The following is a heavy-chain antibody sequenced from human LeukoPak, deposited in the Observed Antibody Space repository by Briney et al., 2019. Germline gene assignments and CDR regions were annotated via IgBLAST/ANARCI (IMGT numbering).Heavy chain of an antibody. D-gene: IGHD1-1*01. CDR1: GFTFSSYS. CDR2: ISSSSNYI. Sequence: GGSLRLSCAASGFTFSSYSMNWVRQAPGKGLEWVSFISSSSNYIYYADSVKGRFTISRDNAKNTLYLQMNSLRAEDTAVYYCARETNVHPPDMDVWGKGTTVTISS. CDR3: ARETNVHPPDMDV. J-gene: IGHJ6*03. V-gene: IGHV3-21*01.